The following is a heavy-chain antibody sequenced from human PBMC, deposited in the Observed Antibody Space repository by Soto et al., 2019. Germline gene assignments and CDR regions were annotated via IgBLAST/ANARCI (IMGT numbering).Heavy chain of an antibody. CDR1: AFTFGDYA. V-gene: IGHV3-9*01. D-gene: IGHD2-2*01. J-gene: IGHJ4*02. CDR2: ISWNSGNI. Sequence: DVQLVESGGGLVQPGRSLRLSCAASAFTFGDYAMHWIRQAPEKGLEWVSCISWNSGNIVYVDSVEGRFTISRDNAKNSLYLQMNSLRPEDTAFYYCAKGYTTSCFVHFDFWGQGALVTVSS. CDR3: AKGYTTSCFVHFDF.